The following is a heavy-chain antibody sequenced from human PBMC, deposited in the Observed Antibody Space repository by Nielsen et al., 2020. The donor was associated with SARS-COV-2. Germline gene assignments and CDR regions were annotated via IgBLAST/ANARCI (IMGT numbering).Heavy chain of an antibody. CDR2: VSNDGNIQ. CDR3: AKEHLVDRALIMYYFDS. J-gene: IGHJ4*02. D-gene: IGHD3-16*01. CDR1: GFTFSIYA. Sequence: GESLKISCAASGFTFSIYAMHWVRQAPGKGLEWVAVVSNDGNIQYYSDSVKGRFTISRDNSKNTVYLQMNSLRPEDTAVYFCAKEHLVDRALIMYYFDSWGQGTLVTVSS. V-gene: IGHV3-30*18.